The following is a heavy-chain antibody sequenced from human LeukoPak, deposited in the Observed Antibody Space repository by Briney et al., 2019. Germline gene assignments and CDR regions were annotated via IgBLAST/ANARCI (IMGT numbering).Heavy chain of an antibody. Sequence: PGGSLRLSCAASGFTFSSYWMSWVRQAPGKGLEWVANIKQDGSEKYYVDSVKGRFTISRDNAKNSLYLQMNSLRAEDTAVYYCAKSGHCSSTSCRHIYYYYYYMDVWGKGTTVTMSS. D-gene: IGHD2-2*01. V-gene: IGHV3-7*03. J-gene: IGHJ6*03. CDR2: IKQDGSEK. CDR3: AKSGHCSSTSCRHIYYYYYYMDV. CDR1: GFTFSSYW.